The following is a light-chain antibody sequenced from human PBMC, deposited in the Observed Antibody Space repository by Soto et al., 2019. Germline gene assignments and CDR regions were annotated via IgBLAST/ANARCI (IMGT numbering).Light chain of an antibody. Sequence: EIVLTQSPGTLSLSPGERATLSCRASQSVSSNYLAWYQQKPGQAPRLLIYGASSRATGIPDRFSGSGSATDFTITISRLEPEDFSVYYCQQYGSSRTFGQGTRLEIK. CDR1: QSVSSNY. CDR3: QQYGSSRT. J-gene: IGKJ5*01. V-gene: IGKV3-20*01. CDR2: GAS.